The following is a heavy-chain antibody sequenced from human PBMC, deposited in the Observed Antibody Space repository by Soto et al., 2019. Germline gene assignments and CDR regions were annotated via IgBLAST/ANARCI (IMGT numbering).Heavy chain of an antibody. J-gene: IGHJ6*03. CDR1: GFTFSSYW. CDR2: IKQDGSEK. D-gene: IGHD3-16*02. V-gene: IGHV3-7*01. Sequence: EVQLVESGGGLVQPGGSLRLSCAASGFTFSSYWMSWVRQAPGKGLEWVANIKQDGSEKYYVDSVKGRFTISRDNAKNSLYLQMNSLRAEDTAVYYCARAASEQPKNYDYNWGSYRPRDYYYMDVWGKGTTVTVSS. CDR3: ARAASEQPKNYDYNWGSYRPRDYYYMDV.